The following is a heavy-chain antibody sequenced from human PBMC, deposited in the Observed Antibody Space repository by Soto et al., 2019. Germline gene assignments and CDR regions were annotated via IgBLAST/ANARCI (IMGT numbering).Heavy chain of an antibody. V-gene: IGHV3-23*01. CDR2: ISGSGGST. D-gene: IGHD3-3*01. CDR3: AKIARITIFGVVIKVDYFDY. J-gene: IGHJ4*02. Sequence: EVQLLESGGGLVQPGGSLRLSCAASGFTFSSYAMSWVRQAPGKGLEWVSAISGSGGSTYYADSVKGRFTISSDNSKNTLYLQMNSLRAEDTAVYYCAKIARITIFGVVIKVDYFDYWGQGTLVTVSS. CDR1: GFTFSSYA.